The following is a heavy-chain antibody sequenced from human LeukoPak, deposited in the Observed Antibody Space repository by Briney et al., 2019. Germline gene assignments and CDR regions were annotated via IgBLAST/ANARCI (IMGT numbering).Heavy chain of an antibody. D-gene: IGHD1-26*01. J-gene: IGHJ4*02. Sequence: ASVKVSCKVSGYTLTELSMHWVRQAPGKGLEWMGGFDPEDGETINAQTFQGRVTMTEDTSTDTAYMELSSLRSEDTAVYYCATLVGAATGGFDYWGQGTLVTVSS. CDR1: GYTLTELS. CDR2: FDPEDGET. V-gene: IGHV1-24*01. CDR3: ATLVGAATGGFDY.